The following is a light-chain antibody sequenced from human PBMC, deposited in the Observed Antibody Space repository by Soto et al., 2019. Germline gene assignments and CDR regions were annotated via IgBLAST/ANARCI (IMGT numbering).Light chain of an antibody. Sequence: IVMTQSPVSLPVTPGEPASISCKSSQSLLHSDGYKYLDWYVQKAGQSPQLLIYLGSHRASGVPDRISGSGSGTDFTLKISKVEADDVGVYYCMQTLQTPFTFGRGTEVDIE. V-gene: IGKV2-28*01. CDR1: QSLLHSDGYKY. CDR3: MQTLQTPFT. CDR2: LGS. J-gene: IGKJ3*01.